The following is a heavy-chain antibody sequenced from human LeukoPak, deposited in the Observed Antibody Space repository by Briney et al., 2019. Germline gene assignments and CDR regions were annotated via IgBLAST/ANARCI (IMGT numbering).Heavy chain of an antibody. V-gene: IGHV3-48*02. D-gene: IGHD4-17*01. J-gene: IGHJ5*01. Sequence: RGSLRLSCVAPGFTFSTTSMNWVRQAPGKGLEWVLFICVIGSTIYYTESVKGRFTLSTDTARDSVYLQMNSLRDDDSATYCCTRGSIPGYGDYGFWFEFWGEGTRVSVS. CDR2: ICVIGSTI. CDR1: GFTFSTTS. CDR3: TRGSIPGYGDYGFWFEF.